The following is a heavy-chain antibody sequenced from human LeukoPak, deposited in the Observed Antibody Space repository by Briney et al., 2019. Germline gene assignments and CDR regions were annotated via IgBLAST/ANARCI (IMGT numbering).Heavy chain of an antibody. CDR3: ARGLKELSYYYFDY. J-gene: IGHJ4*02. Sequence: SETLSLTCSVSGGSIGSDCYYWNWIRQHPGKGLEWIGYIYYSGSTTYSPSLKSRVAISVDTSKNQFSLKLSSVTAADTAVYYCARGLKELSYYYFDYWGQGTLVTVSS. CDR1: GGSIGSDCYY. D-gene: IGHD3-16*02. V-gene: IGHV4-31*03. CDR2: IYYSGST.